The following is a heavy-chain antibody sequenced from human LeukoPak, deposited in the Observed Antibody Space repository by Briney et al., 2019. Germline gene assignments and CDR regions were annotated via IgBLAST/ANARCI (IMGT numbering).Heavy chain of an antibody. CDR1: GGSISSYY. Sequence: PSETLSLTCTVSGGSISSYYWSWIRQPPGKGLEWIGYIYYSGSTNYNPSLKSRVTISEDTSKNQLSLHLSSVTAADTAVYYCAGGRWLQLPYYWGQGTLVTVSS. CDR3: AGGRWLQLPYY. CDR2: IYYSGST. V-gene: IGHV4-59*01. D-gene: IGHD5-24*01. J-gene: IGHJ4*02.